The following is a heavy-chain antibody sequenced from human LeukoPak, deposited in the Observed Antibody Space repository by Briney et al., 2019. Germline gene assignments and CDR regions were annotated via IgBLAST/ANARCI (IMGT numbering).Heavy chain of an antibody. CDR1: GFTFSSYG. CDR2: ISYDGSYK. D-gene: IGHD3-10*01. Sequence: PGGSLRLSCAVSGFTFSSYGMHWVRQSPGKGLEWVAVISYDGSYKYFADSVRGRFTISRDNSKNTLYLQMNSLRPEDTAVYYCASSDYYGSGSYSTYDYWGQGTLVTVSS. V-gene: IGHV3-30*03. CDR3: ASSDYYGSGSYSTYDY. J-gene: IGHJ4*02.